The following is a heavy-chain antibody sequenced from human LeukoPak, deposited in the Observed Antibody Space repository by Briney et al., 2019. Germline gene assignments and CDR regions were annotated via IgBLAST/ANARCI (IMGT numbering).Heavy chain of an antibody. J-gene: IGHJ4*02. V-gene: IGHV1-69*06. CDR1: VGTFSSYA. CDR3: ARATPRRWLRLGSYYFDY. D-gene: IGHD5-12*01. Sequence: GSGVNVSFKASVGTFSSYAISGVRQARGRGLEGMGGIIPIFGTANYAQKFQGRVTITADKSTSTAYMELSSLRSEDTAVYYCARATPRRWLRLGSYYFDYWGQGTLVTVSS. CDR2: IIPIFGTA.